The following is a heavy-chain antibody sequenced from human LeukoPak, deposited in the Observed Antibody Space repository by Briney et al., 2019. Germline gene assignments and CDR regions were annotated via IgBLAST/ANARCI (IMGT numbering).Heavy chain of an antibody. V-gene: IGHV3-7*03. Sequence: GALRLSCAASGFTLSRYWMSWVRQAPGKGLEWVANIKQDGSEINYVDSVKGRFTISRDNAKNSLYLQMNSLRAEDTAVYYCARVPRGGSSHYFDYWGQGTLVTVSS. CDR3: ARVPRGGSSHYFDY. D-gene: IGHD6-13*01. J-gene: IGHJ4*02. CDR2: IKQDGSEI. CDR1: GFTLSRYW.